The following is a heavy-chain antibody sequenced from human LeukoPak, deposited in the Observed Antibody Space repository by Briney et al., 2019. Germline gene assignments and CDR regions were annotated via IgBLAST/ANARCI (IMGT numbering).Heavy chain of an antibody. D-gene: IGHD3-3*01. CDR3: AREPYTIRITIFGVRGGAFDI. CDR1: GYSISSGYY. J-gene: IGHJ3*02. CDR2: IYHSGST. Sequence: SETLSLTCTVSGYSISSGYYWGWIRQPPGKGLEWIGSIYHSGSTYYNPSLKSRVTISVDRSKNQFSLKLSSVTAADAAVYYCAREPYTIRITIFGVRGGAFDIWGQGTTVTVSS. V-gene: IGHV4-38-2*02.